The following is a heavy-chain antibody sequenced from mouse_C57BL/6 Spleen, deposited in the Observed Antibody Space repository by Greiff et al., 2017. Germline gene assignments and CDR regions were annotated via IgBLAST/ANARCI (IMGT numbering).Heavy chain of an antibody. V-gene: IGHV5-17*01. Sequence: EVQLVESGGGLVKPGGSLKLSCAASGFTFSDYGMHWVRQAPEQGLEWVAYISSGSSTINYADTVKGRFTISRDKSKNTPFLQMTSLRSEDTAMYYCARPAMDYWGQGTTVTVSS. CDR1: GFTFSDYG. J-gene: IGHJ4*01. CDR2: ISSGSSTI. CDR3: ARPAMDY.